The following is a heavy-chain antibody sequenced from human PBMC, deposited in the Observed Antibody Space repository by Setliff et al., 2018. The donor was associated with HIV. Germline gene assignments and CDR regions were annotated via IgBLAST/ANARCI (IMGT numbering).Heavy chain of an antibody. CDR1: GFTFDDYA. CDR3: ARDRYSGSATDY. Sequence: SCAASGFTFDDYAMHWVRPAPGKGLEWVSSFSSSSRYTHYADSVKGRFTISRDNVKNSLYLQMNSLRAEDTAVDDCARDRYSGSATDYWGQGTLVTVSS. D-gene: IGHD1-26*01. J-gene: IGHJ4*02. CDR2: FSSSSRYT. V-gene: IGHV3-21*01.